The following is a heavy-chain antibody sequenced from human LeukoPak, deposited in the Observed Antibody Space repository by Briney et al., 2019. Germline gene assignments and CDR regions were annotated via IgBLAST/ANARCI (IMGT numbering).Heavy chain of an antibody. CDR3: AAVENDFWSGYYSDY. Sequence: ASVKVSCKASGFTFTSSAMQWVRQARGQRLEWIGWIVVGSGNTNYAQKFQERVTITRDMSTSTAYMELSSLRSEDTAVYYCAAVENDFWSGYYSDYWGPGTLVTVPS. CDR2: IVVGSGNT. V-gene: IGHV1-58*02. D-gene: IGHD3-3*01. J-gene: IGHJ4*02. CDR1: GFTFTSSA.